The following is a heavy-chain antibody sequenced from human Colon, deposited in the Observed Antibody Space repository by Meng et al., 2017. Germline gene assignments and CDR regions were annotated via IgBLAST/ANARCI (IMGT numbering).Heavy chain of an antibody. D-gene: IGHD2-21*01. CDR3: ARENEGIGFTPAGQ. V-gene: IGHV4-4*02. CDR2: ISPSGSS. J-gene: IGHJ1*01. CDR1: GGYSSSNNW. Sequence: SATGLVKRSGALSLTCAVAGGYSSSNNWWMWVRQPPGKGLEWIGEISPSGSSNYNPSLKSRVTMSLDKSKNQLFLNLGSVSAADTAVYYCARENEGIGFTPAGQWGQGTLVTVSS.